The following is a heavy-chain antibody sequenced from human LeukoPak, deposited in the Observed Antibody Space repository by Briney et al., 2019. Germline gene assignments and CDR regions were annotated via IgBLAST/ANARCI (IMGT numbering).Heavy chain of an antibody. V-gene: IGHV3-66*01. D-gene: IGHD2-21*01. Sequence: SGGSLRLSCAASGFTVSSNYMSWVRQAPGKGLEWVSVIYSGGSTYYADSVKGRFTISRDNSKNTLYLQMNSLRAEDTAVYYCARGVLIGLQDYWGQGTLVTVSS. CDR1: GFTVSSNY. J-gene: IGHJ4*02. CDR2: IYSGGST. CDR3: ARGVLIGLQDY.